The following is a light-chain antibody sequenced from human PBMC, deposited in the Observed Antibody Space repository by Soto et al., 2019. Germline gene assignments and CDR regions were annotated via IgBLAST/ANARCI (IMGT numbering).Light chain of an antibody. Sequence: ETVLTQSPGTLSLSPGEGATLSCRASQSVSNNYLAWYQQKPGQAPRLLISGASSRATGIPDRFSGSGSGTDFTLTISRLEPEDFAVYYCQQYGTSPPITFGQGTRLEIK. CDR2: GAS. CDR3: QQYGTSPPIT. V-gene: IGKV3-20*01. CDR1: QSVSNNY. J-gene: IGKJ5*01.